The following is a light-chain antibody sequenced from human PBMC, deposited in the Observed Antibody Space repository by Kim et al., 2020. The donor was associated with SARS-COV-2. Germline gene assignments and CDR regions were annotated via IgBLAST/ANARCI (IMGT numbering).Light chain of an antibody. CDR3: ATWDDSLNGRGV. CDR2: SNN. CDR1: TSNIGSNT. Sequence: RVTLSCYGSTSNIGSNTVSWYQQVPGTAPKLLIYSNNQRPSGVPDRFSGSKSGTSASLAISGLQSEDEADYYCATWDDSLNGRGVFGGGTQLTVL. V-gene: IGLV1-44*01. J-gene: IGLJ2*01.